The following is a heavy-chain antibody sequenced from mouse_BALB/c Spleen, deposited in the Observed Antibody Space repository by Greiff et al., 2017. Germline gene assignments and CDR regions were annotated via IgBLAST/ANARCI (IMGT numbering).Heavy chain of an antibody. D-gene: IGHD6-1*01. CDR2: ISDGGSYT. Sequence: EVKVVESGGGLVKPGGSLKLSCAASGFTFSDYYMYWVRQTPEKRLEWVATISDGGSYTYYPDSVKGRFTISRDNAKNNLYLQMSSLKSEDTAMYYCARDPLYYAMDYWGQGTSVTVSS. CDR3: ARDPLYYAMDY. CDR1: GFTFSDYY. V-gene: IGHV5-4*02. J-gene: IGHJ4*01.